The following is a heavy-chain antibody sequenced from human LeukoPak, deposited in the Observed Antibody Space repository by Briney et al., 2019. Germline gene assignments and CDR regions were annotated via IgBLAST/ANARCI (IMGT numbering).Heavy chain of an antibody. D-gene: IGHD3-22*01. CDR1: GFIFGDYA. CDR2: IRSKAYGGTT. V-gene: IGHV3-49*04. Sequence: PGRSLRLSCTASGFIFGDYAMSWVRQAPGKGLEWVGFIRSKAYGGTTEYAASVKGRFTISRDDSKSIAYLQMNSLKTEDTAVYYCTSGYYYDSSGYPDYWGQGTLVTVSS. CDR3: TSGYYYDSSGYPDY. J-gene: IGHJ4*02.